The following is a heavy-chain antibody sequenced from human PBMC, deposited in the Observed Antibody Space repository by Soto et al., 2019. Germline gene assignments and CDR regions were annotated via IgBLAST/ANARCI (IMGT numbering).Heavy chain of an antibody. Sequence: EVHLVESGVGLVQPGRSLRLSCAASGFTFDDYAMHWVRQVPGKGLEWVSSISWNSGNIVYADSVKGRFTISRDSANNALYLQMNSLKTEDTALYYCAKGAVTSIFAYFDYWGQGTLVTVSS. CDR2: ISWNSGNI. D-gene: IGHD3-3*01. J-gene: IGHJ4*02. V-gene: IGHV3-9*01. CDR1: GFTFDDYA. CDR3: AKGAVTSIFAYFDY.